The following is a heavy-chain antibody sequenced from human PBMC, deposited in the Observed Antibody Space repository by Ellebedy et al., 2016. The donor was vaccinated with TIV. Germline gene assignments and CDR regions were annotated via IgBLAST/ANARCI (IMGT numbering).Heavy chain of an antibody. D-gene: IGHD3-10*01. Sequence: ASVKVSCKASGFTFTSSAVQWVRQARGQRLEWIGWIVVGSGNTNYAQKFQGRVTMTRDTSISTAYMELSRLRSDDTAVYYCAREGSGSYHDAFGIWGQGTMVTVSS. J-gene: IGHJ3*02. CDR1: GFTFTSSA. CDR2: IVVGSGNT. CDR3: AREGSGSYHDAFGI. V-gene: IGHV1-58*01.